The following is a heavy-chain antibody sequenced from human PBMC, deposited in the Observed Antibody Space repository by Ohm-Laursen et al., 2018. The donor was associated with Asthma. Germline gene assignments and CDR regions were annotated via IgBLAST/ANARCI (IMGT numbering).Heavy chain of an antibody. CDR3: AREVHIAAAGVFDY. D-gene: IGHD6-13*01. V-gene: IGHV3-11*01. Sequence: GSLRLSCTASGFTFSDYYMSRIRQAPGKGLEWVSYISSSCSTIYYADSVKGRFTISRDNAKNSLYLQMNSLRAEDTAVYYCAREVHIAAAGVFDYWGQGTLVTVSS. CDR1: GFTFSDYY. CDR2: ISSSCSTI. J-gene: IGHJ4*02.